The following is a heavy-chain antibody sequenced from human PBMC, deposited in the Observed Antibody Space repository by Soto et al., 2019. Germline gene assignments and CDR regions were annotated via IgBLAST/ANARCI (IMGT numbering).Heavy chain of an antibody. CDR2: INHSGST. CDR3: ARCRGSGSSLWAFDI. Sequence: QVQLQQWGAGLLKPSETLSLTCAVYGGSFSGYYWSWIRQPPGKGLEWIGEINHSGSTNDNPSLKSRVCISVDTSKNQVSLKLSFVTAADTAVYYCARCRGSGSSLWAFDIWGQGTMVTVSS. J-gene: IGHJ3*02. D-gene: IGHD3-10*01. V-gene: IGHV4-34*01. CDR1: GGSFSGYY.